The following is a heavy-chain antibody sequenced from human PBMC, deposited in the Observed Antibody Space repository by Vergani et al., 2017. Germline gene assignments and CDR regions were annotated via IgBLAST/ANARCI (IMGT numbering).Heavy chain of an antibody. CDR1: GGSINTGAYY. Sequence: VQLQESGPRLVRPSQTLSLTCTVSGGSINTGAYYWSWIRQPAGKGLEWIGRVYTSGMTNYNPSLKSRVTILVDRSKSQLSLKLTSVTAGDTAVYFCARELSYSYGSGSDDYNPYYYEGMDVWGPGTTVTVSS. CDR3: ARELSYSYGSGSDDYNPYYYEGMDV. D-gene: IGHD3-10*01. J-gene: IGHJ6*02. V-gene: IGHV4-61*02. CDR2: VYTSGMT.